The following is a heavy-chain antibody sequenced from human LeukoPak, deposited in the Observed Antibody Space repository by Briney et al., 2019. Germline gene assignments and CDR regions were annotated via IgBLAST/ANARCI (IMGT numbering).Heavy chain of an antibody. V-gene: IGHV1-2*02. J-gene: IGHJ6*03. CDR1: GYTFTGYY. CDR3: ARFGGGFYYYYYMDV. Sequence: ASVKVSCKASGYTFTGYYMHWVRQAPGQGLEWMGWINPNSGGTNYAQKFQGRVTMTRDTSISTAYMELSRLRSDDTPVYYCARFGGGFYYYYYMDVWGKGTTVTVSS. CDR2: INPNSGGT. D-gene: IGHD3-10*01.